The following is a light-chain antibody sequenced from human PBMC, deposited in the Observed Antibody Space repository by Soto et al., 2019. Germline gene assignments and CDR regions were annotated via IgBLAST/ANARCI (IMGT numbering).Light chain of an antibody. V-gene: IGLV2-14*01. J-gene: IGLJ1*01. CDR3: SSYTNINTRACV. Sequence: QSALTQPASVSGSPGQSITISCTGTSSDIGAYNSVSWYQHHPGKAPKLIVFQVSFRPSAVSDRFSGSKSDNTASLTISGLQAEDEAEYYCSSYTNINTRACVFGTGTKLTVL. CDR1: SSDIGAYNS. CDR2: QVS.